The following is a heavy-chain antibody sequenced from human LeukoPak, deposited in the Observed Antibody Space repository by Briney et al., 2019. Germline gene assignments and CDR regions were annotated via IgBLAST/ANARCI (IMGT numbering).Heavy chain of an antibody. D-gene: IGHD3-10*01. V-gene: IGHV3-30*02. CDR1: GFTFSSYG. CDR2: IWYDGSNK. Sequence: GGSLRLSCAASGFTFSSYGMHWVRQAPGKGLEWVAVIWYDGSNKYYADSVKGRFTISRDNSKNTLHLQVNSLRAEDTAVYYCAKDASPFGELWFFDYWGQGTLVTVSS. CDR3: AKDASPFGELWFFDY. J-gene: IGHJ4*02.